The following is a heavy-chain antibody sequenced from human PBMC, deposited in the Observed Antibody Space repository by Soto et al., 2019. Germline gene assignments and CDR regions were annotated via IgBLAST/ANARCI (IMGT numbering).Heavy chain of an antibody. Sequence: PSETLSLTCAVYGGSFSGYSWSWIRQPPGKGLEWIGEINYSGSTNYNPSLKSRLTISVDTSKNYFSLKLISLTAADTAVYYCARDSSGYYYLLNFDYWGQGALVTVSS. D-gene: IGHD3-22*01. CDR1: GGSFSGYS. J-gene: IGHJ4*02. CDR3: ARDSSGYYYLLNFDY. CDR2: INYSGST. V-gene: IGHV4-34*01.